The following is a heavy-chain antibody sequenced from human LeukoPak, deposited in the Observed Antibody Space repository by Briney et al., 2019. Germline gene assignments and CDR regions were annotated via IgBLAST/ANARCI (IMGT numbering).Heavy chain of an antibody. J-gene: IGHJ5*02. CDR3: ARDSDRAGIAAAGPFDP. CDR2: IYTSGST. D-gene: IGHD6-13*01. Sequence: PSETLSLTCTVSGGSISSYYWSWIRQPAGKGLEWIGRIYTSGSTNYNPSLKSRVTMSVDTSKNQFSLKLSSVTAADTAVYYCARDSDRAGIAAAGPFDPWGQGTLVTVSS. CDR1: GGSISSYY. V-gene: IGHV4-4*07.